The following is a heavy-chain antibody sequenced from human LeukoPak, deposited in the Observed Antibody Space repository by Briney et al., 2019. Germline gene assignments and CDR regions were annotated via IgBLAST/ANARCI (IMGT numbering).Heavy chain of an antibody. CDR2: ISSSGSTI. D-gene: IGHD2-15*01. CDR1: GFTFSDYY. V-gene: IGHV3-11*01. Sequence: GGSLRLSCAASGFTFSDYYMSGIRQAPGKGLEWVSYISSSGSTIYYADSVKGRFTISRDNAKNSLYLQMNSLRAEDTAVYYCARELVVAASRLHAFDIWGQGTMVTVSS. J-gene: IGHJ3*02. CDR3: ARELVVAASRLHAFDI.